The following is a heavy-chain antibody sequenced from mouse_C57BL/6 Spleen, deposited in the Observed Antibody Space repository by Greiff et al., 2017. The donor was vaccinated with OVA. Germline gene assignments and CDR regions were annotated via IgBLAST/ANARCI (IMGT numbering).Heavy chain of an antibody. CDR2: IDPETGGT. Sequence: QVQLQQSGAELVRPGASVTLSCKASGYTFTDYEMHWVKQTPVHGLEWIGAIDPETGGTAYNQKFKGKAILTADKSSSTAYMDLRSLTSEDSAVYYCTPIYDGFAWFAYWGQGTLVTVSA. D-gene: IGHD2-3*01. V-gene: IGHV1-15*01. CDR1: GYTFTDYE. J-gene: IGHJ3*01. CDR3: TPIYDGFAWFAY.